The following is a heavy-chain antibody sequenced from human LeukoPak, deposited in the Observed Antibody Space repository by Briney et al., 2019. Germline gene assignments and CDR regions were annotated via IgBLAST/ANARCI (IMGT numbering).Heavy chain of an antibody. D-gene: IGHD5-12*01. CDR2: IYYSGST. V-gene: IGHV4-39*01. J-gene: IGHJ3*02. CDR3: ARQVGLSSGYDSDAFDI. CDR1: GGSISSSSYY. Sequence: PSETLSLTCTVSGGSISSSSYYWGWIRQPPGKGLEWIGSIYYSGSTYYNPSLKSRVTISVDTSKNQFSLKLSSVTAADTAVYYCARQVGLSSGYDSDAFDIWGQGAMVTVSS.